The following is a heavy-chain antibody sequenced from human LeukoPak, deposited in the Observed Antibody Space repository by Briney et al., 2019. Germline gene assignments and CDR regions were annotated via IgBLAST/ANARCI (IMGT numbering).Heavy chain of an antibody. CDR3: AKTYRARGYTYGYFDY. CDR2: IYYNGNT. J-gene: IGHJ4*02. D-gene: IGHD5-18*01. V-gene: IGHV4-39*01. Sequence: SETLSLTSTVSGVSVSSSDYYWGWIRQPPGKGLEWIGSIYYNGNTYYNPSLKSRVTISVDTSKNQFSLKLSSVTAADTAVYYCAKTYRARGYTYGYFDYWGQGTLVTVSS. CDR1: GVSVSSSDYY.